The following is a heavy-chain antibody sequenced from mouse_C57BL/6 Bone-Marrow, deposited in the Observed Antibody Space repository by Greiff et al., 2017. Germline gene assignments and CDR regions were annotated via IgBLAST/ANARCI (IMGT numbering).Heavy chain of an antibody. D-gene: IGHD4-1*01. J-gene: IGHJ3*01. Sequence: VQLKESGAELVRPGASVKLSCTASGFNIKDDYMHWVKQRPEQGLEWIGWIDPENGDTEYASKFQGKATITADTSSNTAYLQLSCLTSEDTAVYYCTSFPGVAWFAYWGQGTLVTVSA. CDR3: TSFPGVAWFAY. CDR2: IDPENGDT. CDR1: GFNIKDDY. V-gene: IGHV14-4*01.